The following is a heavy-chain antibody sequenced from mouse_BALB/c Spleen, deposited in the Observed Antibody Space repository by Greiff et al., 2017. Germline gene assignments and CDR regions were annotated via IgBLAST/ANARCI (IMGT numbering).Heavy chain of an antibody. CDR1: GYAFTNYW. V-gene: IGHV1-63*02. D-gene: IGHD1-1*01. CDR3: ARCPDYYGSSSYAMDY. Sequence: VQLQQSGAELVRPGTSVKVSCKASGYAFTNYWIGWVKQRPGHGLEWIGDIYPGGGYTNYNEKFKGKATLTADTSSSTAYMQLSSLTSEDSAIYYCARCPDYYGSSSYAMDYWGQGTSVTVSS. CDR2: IYPGGGYT. J-gene: IGHJ4*01.